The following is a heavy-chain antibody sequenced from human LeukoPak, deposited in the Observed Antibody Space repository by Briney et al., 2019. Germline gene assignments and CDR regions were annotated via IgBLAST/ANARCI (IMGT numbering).Heavy chain of an antibody. J-gene: IGHJ3*02. V-gene: IGHV3-74*01. D-gene: IGHD6-13*01. CDR3: ARDNWAGYSSSWYPDAFDI. CDR1: GFAFSSYW. CDR2: INRGGSST. Sequence: GGSLRLSCVASGFAFSSYWMHWVRQAPGKGLVWVSRINRGGSSTGYADSVKGRFAISRDNAKNTLYLQMNSLRAEDTAVYYCARDNWAGYSSSWYPDAFDIWGQGTMVTVSS.